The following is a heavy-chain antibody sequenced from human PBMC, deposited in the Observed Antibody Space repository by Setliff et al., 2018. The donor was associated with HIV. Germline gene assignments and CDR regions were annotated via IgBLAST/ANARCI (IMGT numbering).Heavy chain of an antibody. Sequence: GASVKVSCKASGYTFTSYAMHWVRQAPGQRLEWMGWINAGNGNTKYSQKFQGRVTMTRDTSSSTAYMELSRLRSDDTAVYYCATKVYCTNGVCLDAFDLWGQGTMVTVSS. D-gene: IGHD2-8*01. J-gene: IGHJ3*01. CDR1: GYTFTSYA. V-gene: IGHV1-3*01. CDR3: ATKVYCTNGVCLDAFDL. CDR2: INAGNGNT.